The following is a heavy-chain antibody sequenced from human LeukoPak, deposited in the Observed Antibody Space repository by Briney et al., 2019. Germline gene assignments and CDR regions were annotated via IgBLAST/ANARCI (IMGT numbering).Heavy chain of an antibody. CDR2: IYYTET. Sequence: SETLSLTCTVSGGSISNYYWSWIRQSPGKGLEWIGYIYYTETSYNPSLKSRVTISADTSKNQFSLKLYSVTAADTAVYYCATRKLGNDYWGQGTLVTVSS. V-gene: IGHV4-59*01. CDR3: ATRKLGNDY. J-gene: IGHJ4*02. D-gene: IGHD7-27*01. CDR1: GGSISNYY.